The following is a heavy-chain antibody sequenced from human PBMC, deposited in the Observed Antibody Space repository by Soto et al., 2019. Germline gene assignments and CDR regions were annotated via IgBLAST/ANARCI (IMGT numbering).Heavy chain of an antibody. J-gene: IGHJ4*02. D-gene: IGHD2-8*01. Sequence: PSETLSLTCTVSGGSISSYYWSWIRQPPGKGLEWIGYIYYSGSTNYNPSLKSRVTISVDTSKNQFSLKLSSVTAADTAVYYCAREDGLINPFDYWGQGILVTVSS. V-gene: IGHV4-59*01. CDR2: IYYSGST. CDR3: AREDGLINPFDY. CDR1: GGSISSYY.